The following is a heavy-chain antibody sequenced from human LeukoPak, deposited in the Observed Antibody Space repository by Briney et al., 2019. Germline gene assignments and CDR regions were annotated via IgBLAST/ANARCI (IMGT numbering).Heavy chain of an antibody. D-gene: IGHD6-19*01. V-gene: IGHV3-74*01. J-gene: IGHJ4*02. Sequence: GGSLRLSCAASGFTFSGYWMHWVRQAPGKGLVWVSRINSDGSSTTYADSVKGRFTISRDNAKNTLYLQMNSLRAEDTGVYFCARVFSGWYFYFDNWGQGTLVTVSS. CDR3: ARVFSGWYFYFDN. CDR2: INSDGSST. CDR1: GFTFSGYW.